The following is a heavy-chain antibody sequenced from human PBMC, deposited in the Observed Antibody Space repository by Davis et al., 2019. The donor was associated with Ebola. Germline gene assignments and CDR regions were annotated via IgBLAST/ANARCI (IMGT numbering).Heavy chain of an antibody. CDR2: ISGSGGST. Sequence: GESLKISCAAFGFTFSSYAMSWVRQAPGKGLEWVSAISGSGGSTYYADSVKGRFTISRDNSKNTLYLQMNSLRAEDTAVYYCARLVTVTTIGSAFDYWGQGTLVTVSS. CDR3: ARLVTVTTIGSAFDY. V-gene: IGHV3-23*01. J-gene: IGHJ4*02. D-gene: IGHD4-17*01. CDR1: GFTFSSYA.